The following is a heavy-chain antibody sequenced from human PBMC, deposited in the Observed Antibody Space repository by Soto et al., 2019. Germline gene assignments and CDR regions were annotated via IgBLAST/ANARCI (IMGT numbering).Heavy chain of an antibody. CDR1: GGSISSYY. CDR3: ARHRDGYNYWFDP. Sequence: VSGGSISSYYWSWIRQPPGKGLEWIGYIYYSGSTNYNPSLKSRVTISVDTSKNQFSLKLSSVTAADTAVYYCARHRDGYNYWFDPWGQGTLVTVSS. V-gene: IGHV4-59*01. CDR2: IYYSGST. J-gene: IGHJ5*02. D-gene: IGHD5-12*01.